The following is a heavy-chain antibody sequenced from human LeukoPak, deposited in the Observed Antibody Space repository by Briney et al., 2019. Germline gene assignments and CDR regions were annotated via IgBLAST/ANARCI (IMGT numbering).Heavy chain of an antibody. V-gene: IGHV4-59*01. Sequence: PSETLSLTCTVSGGSISSYYWSWIRQPPGKVLEWIGYIYYSGSTNYNPSLKSRVTISVDTSKNQFSLKLSSVTAADTAVYYCARAYVSPDAFDILGQGTMVTVSS. CDR1: GGSISSYY. D-gene: IGHD3-16*01. J-gene: IGHJ3*02. CDR3: ARAYVSPDAFDI. CDR2: IYYSGST.